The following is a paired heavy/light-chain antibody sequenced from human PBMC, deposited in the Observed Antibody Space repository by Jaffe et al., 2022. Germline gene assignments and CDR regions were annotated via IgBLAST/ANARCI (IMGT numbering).Heavy chain of an antibody. CDR1: GFTFSSYW. V-gene: IGHV3-7*01. CDR3: VRNANYDDYHLVY. J-gene: IGHJ4*02. D-gene: IGHD4-17*01. CDR2: IKEDGSKE. Sequence: EVQLVESGGGLVQPGGSLRLSCAVSGFTFSSYWMTWGRQAPGKGLEWVASIKEDGSKESYVDSVKGRFTISRDNTKNSVYLQMNSLRGEDTAVYYCVRNANYDDYHLVYWGPGTQVTVSS.
Light chain of an antibody. Sequence: QSVLTQPPSASGTPGQRVTISCSGSSSNIAIYYVYWYQHLPGAAPKLLMYRNNMRPSGVPDRFSGSKSGTSASLAISGLRSEDEAAYYCAAWDDSLSGWVFGGGTKLTVL. CDR3: AAWDDSLSGWV. J-gene: IGLJ3*02. CDR2: RNN. V-gene: IGLV1-47*01. CDR1: SSNIAIYY.